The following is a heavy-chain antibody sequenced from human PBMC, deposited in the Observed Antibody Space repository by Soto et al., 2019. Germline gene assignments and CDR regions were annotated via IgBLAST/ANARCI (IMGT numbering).Heavy chain of an antibody. CDR3: ARGREYYARGAFDI. CDR2: INHSGST. CDR1: GGSFSSYY. D-gene: IGHD3-10*02. V-gene: IGHV4-34*01. Sequence: PSETLSLTCAVYGGSFSSYYWSWIRQPPGKGLEWIGEINHSGSTHYNPSLKSRVTISVDTSKNQFSLKLNSVTAADTAVYYCARGREYYARGAFDIWGQGTMVTVSS. J-gene: IGHJ3*02.